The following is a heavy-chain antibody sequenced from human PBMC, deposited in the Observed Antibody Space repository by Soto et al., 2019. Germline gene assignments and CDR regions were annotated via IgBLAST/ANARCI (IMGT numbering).Heavy chain of an antibody. Sequence: EVQLLESGGGLVQPGGSLRLSCAASGFTFSSYAMSWVRQAPGKGVEWVSAISGSGGSTYYADSVKGRFTISRDNSKNPLYLQMNSLRAEDTAVYYCAKIPLPSYGDYVNDYWGQGTLVNVSS. CDR1: GFTFSSYA. D-gene: IGHD4-17*01. CDR2: ISGSGGST. J-gene: IGHJ4*02. V-gene: IGHV3-23*01. CDR3: AKIPLPSYGDYVNDY.